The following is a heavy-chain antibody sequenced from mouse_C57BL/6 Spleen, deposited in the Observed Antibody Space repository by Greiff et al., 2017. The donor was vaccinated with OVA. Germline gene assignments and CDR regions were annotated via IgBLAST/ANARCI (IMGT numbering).Heavy chain of an antibody. Sequence: VQLQQPGAELVKPGASVKLSCKASGYTFTSYWMQWVKQRPGQGLEWIGEIDPSDSYTNYNQKFKGKATLTVDTSSSTAYMQLSSLTSEDSAVYYCARSGGTDYAMDYWGQGTSVTVSS. CDR1: GYTFTSYW. D-gene: IGHD4-1*01. J-gene: IGHJ4*01. CDR2: IDPSDSYT. V-gene: IGHV1-50*01. CDR3: ARSGGTDYAMDY.